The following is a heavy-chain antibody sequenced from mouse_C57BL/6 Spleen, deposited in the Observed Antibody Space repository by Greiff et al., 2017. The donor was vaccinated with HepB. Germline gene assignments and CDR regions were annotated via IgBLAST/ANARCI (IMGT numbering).Heavy chain of an antibody. CDR1: GFTFSDYG. J-gene: IGHJ2*01. D-gene: IGHD1-1*01. V-gene: IGHV5-17*01. CDR2: ISSGSSTI. CDR3: ARPLTTVVSWGDYFDY. Sequence: EVMLVESGGGLVKPGGSLKLSCAASGFTFSDYGMHWVRQAPEKGLEWVAYISSGSSTIYYADTVKGRFTISRDNAKNTLFLQMTSLRSEDTAMYYCARPLTTVVSWGDYFDYWGQGTTLTVSS.